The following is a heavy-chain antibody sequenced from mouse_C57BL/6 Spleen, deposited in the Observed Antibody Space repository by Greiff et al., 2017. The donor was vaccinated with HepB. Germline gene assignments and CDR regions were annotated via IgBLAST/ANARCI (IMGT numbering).Heavy chain of an antibody. CDR3: ARDTYYYGSSYAWAMDY. CDR2: INYDGSST. V-gene: IGHV5-16*01. Sequence: EVKLVESEGGLVQPGSSMKLSCTASGFTFSDYYMAWVRQVPEKGLEWVANINYDGSSTYYLDSLKSRFIISRDNAKNILYLQMSSLKSEDTATYYCARDTYYYGSSYAWAMDYWGQGTSVTVSS. D-gene: IGHD1-1*01. CDR1: GFTFSDYY. J-gene: IGHJ4*01.